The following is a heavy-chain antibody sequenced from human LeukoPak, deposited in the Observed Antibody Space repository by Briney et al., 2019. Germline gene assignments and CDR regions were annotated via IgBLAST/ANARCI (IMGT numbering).Heavy chain of an antibody. CDR3: AREGRGGDYDY. V-gene: IGHV4-30-2*01. D-gene: IGHD4-17*01. J-gene: IGHJ4*02. Sequence: SETLSLTCAVSGGSISSGGYSWRWIRQPPGKGLEWIGYIYHSGSTYYNPSLKSRVTISVDRSKNQFSLKLSSVTAADMAVYYCAREGRGGDYDYWGQGTLVTVSS. CDR2: IYHSGST. CDR1: GGSISSGGYS.